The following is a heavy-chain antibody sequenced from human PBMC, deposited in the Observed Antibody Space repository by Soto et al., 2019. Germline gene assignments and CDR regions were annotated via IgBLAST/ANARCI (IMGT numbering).Heavy chain of an antibody. Sequence: SETLSLTCAVYGGSFSGYYWSWIRQHPGKGLEWIGHIYYSGSTYYNPSLKSRVTISVDTSKNQFSLKLSSVTAADTAVYYCARVLQYIDSRLDPWGQGTLVTVSS. V-gene: IGHV4-31*11. CDR1: GGSFSGYY. CDR2: IYYSGST. J-gene: IGHJ5*02. D-gene: IGHD3-22*01. CDR3: ARVLQYIDSRLDP.